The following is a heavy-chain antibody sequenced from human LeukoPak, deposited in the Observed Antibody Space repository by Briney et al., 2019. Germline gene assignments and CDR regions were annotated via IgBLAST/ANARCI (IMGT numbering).Heavy chain of an antibody. Sequence: GASVKVSCKASGYTFSSYAINWVRQAPGQGLEWMGWINTRTMNPTYAQGFTGRFVFSLDTSVSTAYLQISSLKAEDTAVYYCARGHNWNYVWSDYWGQGTLVTVSS. CDR3: ARGHNWNYVWSDY. CDR2: INTRTMNP. V-gene: IGHV7-4-1*02. J-gene: IGHJ4*02. CDR1: GYTFSSYA. D-gene: IGHD1-7*01.